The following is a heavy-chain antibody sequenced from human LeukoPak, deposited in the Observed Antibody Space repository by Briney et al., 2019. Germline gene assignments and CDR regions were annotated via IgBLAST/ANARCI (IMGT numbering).Heavy chain of an antibody. J-gene: IGHJ4*02. V-gene: IGHV4-34*01. Sequence: PSETLSLTCAVYGGSFSGYYWSWIRQPPGKGLEWIGEINHSGSTNYNPSLKSRVTISVDTSKNQFSLKLSSVTAADTAVYYCARRYSGSYFVLSWGQGTLVTVSS. CDR1: GGSFSGYY. CDR3: ARRYSGSYFVLS. D-gene: IGHD1-26*01. CDR2: INHSGST.